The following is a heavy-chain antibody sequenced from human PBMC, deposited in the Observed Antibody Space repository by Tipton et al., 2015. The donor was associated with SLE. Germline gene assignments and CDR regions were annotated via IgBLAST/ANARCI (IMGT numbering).Heavy chain of an antibody. CDR2: IYYSGST. Sequence: LRLSCTVSGGSISSHYWSWIRQPPGKGLEWIGYIYYSGSTNYNPSLKSRVTISLDTSKNQFSLKLSSVTAADTAVYYCARGMVHYYYMDVWGKGTTVTVSS. CDR1: GGSISSHY. D-gene: IGHD4/OR15-4a*01. V-gene: IGHV4-59*11. CDR3: ARGMVHYYYMDV. J-gene: IGHJ6*03.